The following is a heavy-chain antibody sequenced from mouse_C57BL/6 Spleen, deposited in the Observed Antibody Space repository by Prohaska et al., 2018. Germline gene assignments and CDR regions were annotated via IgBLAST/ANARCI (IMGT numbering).Heavy chain of an antibody. CDR2: IYPGSGST. Sequence: QVQLQQPGAELVKPGASVKMSCKASGYTFTSYWITWVKQRPGQGLEWIGDIYPGSGSTNYNEKFKSKATLTVDTSSSTAYIQLSSLTSEDSAVYYCAREILRGNAMDYWGQGTSVTVSS. CDR1: GYTFTSYW. V-gene: IGHV1-55*01. J-gene: IGHJ4*01. D-gene: IGHD1-1*01. CDR3: AREILRGNAMDY.